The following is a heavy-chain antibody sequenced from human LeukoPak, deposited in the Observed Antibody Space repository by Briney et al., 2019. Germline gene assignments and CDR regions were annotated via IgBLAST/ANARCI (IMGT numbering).Heavy chain of an antibody. CDR3: ASIPVVISAGDY. CDR1: GFTFSSYE. J-gene: IGHJ4*02. CDR2: IRYDGSNK. D-gene: IGHD3-22*01. V-gene: IGHV3-30*02. Sequence: GGSLRLSCAASGFTFSSYEMNWVRQAPGKGLEWVAFIRYDGSNKYYADSVKGRFTISRDNSKNTLYLQMNSLRAEDTAVYYCASIPVVISAGDYWGQGTLVTVSS.